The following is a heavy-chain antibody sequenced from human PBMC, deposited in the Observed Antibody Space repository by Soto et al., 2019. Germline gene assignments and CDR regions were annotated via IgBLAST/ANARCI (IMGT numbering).Heavy chain of an antibody. J-gene: IGHJ3*02. D-gene: IGHD2-2*02. CDR3: ASVLAYCSSTSCYTYDAFDI. CDR2: MNPNSGNT. CDR1: GYTFTSYD. V-gene: IGHV1-8*01. Sequence: ASVKVSCKASGYTFTSYDINWVRQATGQGLEWMGWMNPNSGNTGYAQKFQGRVTMTRNTSISTAYMELSSLRSEDTAVYYCASVLAYCSSTSCYTYDAFDIGGQGIMVTVSS.